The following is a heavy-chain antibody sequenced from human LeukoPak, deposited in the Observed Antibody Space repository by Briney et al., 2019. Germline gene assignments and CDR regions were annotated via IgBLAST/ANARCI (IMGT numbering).Heavy chain of an antibody. Sequence: SETLSLTCNVSGGSISSYYWSWIRQPPGKGLEWIGYIYYSGSTNYNPSLKSRVTISVDTSKNQFSLKLSSVTAADTAVYYCARGREWSWFDPWGQGTLVTVSS. CDR2: IYYSGST. D-gene: IGHD3-3*01. J-gene: IGHJ5*02. CDR3: ARGREWSWFDP. CDR1: GGSISSYY. V-gene: IGHV4-59*13.